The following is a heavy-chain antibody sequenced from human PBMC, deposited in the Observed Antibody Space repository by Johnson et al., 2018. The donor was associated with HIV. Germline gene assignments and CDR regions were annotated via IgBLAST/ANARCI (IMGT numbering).Heavy chain of an antibody. J-gene: IGHJ3*02. V-gene: IGHV3-64*04. Sequence: QVLLVESGGGLVQPGGSLRLSCTASGFTFSNYAMHWVRQAPGNGLECVSFISSSGGSVYYANSVKGRFTISRDNAKKSLYLQMNSLRVEDTALYYCAKARPPLQFLEWSDGFDIWGLGTMVTVSS. CDR2: ISSSGGSV. D-gene: IGHD3-3*01. CDR1: GFTFSNYA. CDR3: AKARPPLQFLEWSDGFDI.